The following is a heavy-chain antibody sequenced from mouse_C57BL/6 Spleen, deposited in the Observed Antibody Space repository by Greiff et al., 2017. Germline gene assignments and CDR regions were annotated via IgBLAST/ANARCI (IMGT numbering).Heavy chain of an antibody. CDR1: GFSLTSYG. D-gene: IGHD4-1*01. Sequence: VKLVESGPGLVAPSQSLSITCTVSGFSLTSYGVSWVRQPPGKGLEWLGVIWGAGSTNYHSALISRLSISKDNSKSQVFLQLNSRQTDDTATYYWAKGEGRTGDWYFDVWGTGTTVTVSS. V-gene: IGHV2-3*01. CDR2: IWGAGST. J-gene: IGHJ1*03. CDR3: AKGEGRTGDWYFDV.